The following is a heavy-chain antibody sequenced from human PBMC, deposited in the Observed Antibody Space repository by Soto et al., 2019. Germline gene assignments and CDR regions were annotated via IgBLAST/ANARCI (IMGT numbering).Heavy chain of an antibody. V-gene: IGHV4-59*08. CDR3: ARRYSSAFDI. CDR1: CGSISSYY. CDR2: IYYSGST. J-gene: IGHJ3*02. Sequence: SATLSLSCTGSCGSISSYYWSWIRQPPGKGLEWIGYIYYSGSTNYNPSLKSRVTISVDTSKNQFSLKLSSVTAADTAVYYCARRYSSAFDIWGQGTMVT. D-gene: IGHD6-13*01.